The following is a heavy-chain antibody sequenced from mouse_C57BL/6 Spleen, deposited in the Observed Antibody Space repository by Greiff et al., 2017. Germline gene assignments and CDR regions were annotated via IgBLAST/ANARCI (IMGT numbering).Heavy chain of an antibody. V-gene: IGHV5S21*01. Sequence: EVMLVESGEGLVKPGGSLKLSCAALGFTFSSYAMSWVRQTPVKRLEWVVYISSRGDYILYADPVKGRFTISRDNARNTLYLQMSSLKSEDTAMYDCARDDYDEGFFAYWGQGTLVTVSA. J-gene: IGHJ3*01. D-gene: IGHD2-4*01. CDR1: GFTFSSYA. CDR2: ISSRGDYI. CDR3: ARDDYDEGFFAY.